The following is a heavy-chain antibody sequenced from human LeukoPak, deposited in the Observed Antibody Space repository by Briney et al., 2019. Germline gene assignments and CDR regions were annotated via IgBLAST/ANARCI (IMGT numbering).Heavy chain of an antibody. V-gene: IGHV3-7*01. D-gene: IGHD3-3*01. Sequence: GGSLRLSCGASGFTFSSYWMTWVRQAPGKGLEWVANIKQDGSEKYYVDSVKGRFTISRDNAKNSLYLQMNSLRAEDTAVYYCARVSYDFWSGYYNGPYYYYYYYMDVWGKGTTVTASS. J-gene: IGHJ6*03. CDR1: GFTFSSYW. CDR3: ARVSYDFWSGYYNGPYYYYYYYMDV. CDR2: IKQDGSEK.